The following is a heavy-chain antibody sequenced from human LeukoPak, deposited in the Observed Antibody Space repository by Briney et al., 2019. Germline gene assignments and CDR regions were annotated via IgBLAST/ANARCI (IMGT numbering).Heavy chain of an antibody. CDR3: ARARDCSGGTCYQFNWFDP. CDR2: IFYSGNT. Sequence: SETLSLTCTVSGGSISSGAYYWSWIRQHPGKGLEWIGYIFYSGNTYYNPSLKSRVTISVDTSKNQFSLTLSSVTAADTAVYYCARARDCSGGTCYQFNWFDPWGQGTLVTVSS. CDR1: GGSISSGAYY. J-gene: IGHJ5*02. D-gene: IGHD2-15*01. V-gene: IGHV4-31*03.